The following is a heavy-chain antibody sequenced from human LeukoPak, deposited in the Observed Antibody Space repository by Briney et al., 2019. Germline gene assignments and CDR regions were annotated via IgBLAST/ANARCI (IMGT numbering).Heavy chain of an antibody. CDR3: TRQGAVYFDY. CDR1: GFTFGDYA. Sequence: GGSLRLSCTASGFTFGDYAMSWVRQAPGKGLEWVGFIRSKAYGGTTEYAASVKGRFTISRDDSKSIAYLQMNSLKTEDTAVYYCTRQGAVYFDYWGQGTLVTVSS. J-gene: IGHJ4*02. CDR2: IRSKAYGGTT. V-gene: IGHV3-49*04.